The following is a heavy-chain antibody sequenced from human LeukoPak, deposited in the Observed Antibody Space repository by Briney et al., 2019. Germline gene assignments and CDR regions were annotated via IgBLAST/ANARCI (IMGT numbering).Heavy chain of an antibody. CDR2: IYYSDST. Sequence: SETLSLTCTVSGGSINNYFWSWIRQPPGKGLECIAYIYYSDSTNYKPSLKSRVTVSVDTSKNQFSLKLSSVTASDTAVYYFARFPGGAEYRHYYYLGVWGTGATVTVSS. V-gene: IGHV4-59*01. CDR1: GGSINNYF. D-gene: IGHD1-14*01. J-gene: IGHJ6*03. CDR3: ARFPGGAEYRHYYYLGV.